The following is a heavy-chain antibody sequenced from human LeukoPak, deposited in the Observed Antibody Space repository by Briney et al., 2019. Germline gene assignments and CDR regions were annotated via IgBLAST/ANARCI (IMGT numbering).Heavy chain of an antibody. V-gene: IGHV4-34*01. CDR1: GGSFSGYY. Sequence: PSETLSLTCAVYGGSFSGYYWSWIRQPPGKGLEWIGEINHSGSTNYNPSLKSRVTISVDTSKNQFSLKLSSVTAADTAVYYCAGGSGAHNYYDSSGYDDAFDIWGQGTMVTVSS. J-gene: IGHJ3*02. CDR2: INHSGST. CDR3: AGGSGAHNYYDSSGYDDAFDI. D-gene: IGHD3-22*01.